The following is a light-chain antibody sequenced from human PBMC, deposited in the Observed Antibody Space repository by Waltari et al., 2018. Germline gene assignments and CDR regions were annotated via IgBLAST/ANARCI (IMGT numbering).Light chain of an antibody. Sequence: QSALTQPASVSGSPGQSVTIFCTGTSNDVGGYNSVSSYHELPGHAPRLIIYDVSDRPSRVSDRFSGSKSGNTASLTISGLQAEDEADDYCSAQSSNNVVLFGGGTKLTVL. V-gene: IGLV2-14*01. CDR1: SNDVGGYNS. CDR2: DVS. CDR3: SAQSSNNVVL. J-gene: IGLJ2*01.